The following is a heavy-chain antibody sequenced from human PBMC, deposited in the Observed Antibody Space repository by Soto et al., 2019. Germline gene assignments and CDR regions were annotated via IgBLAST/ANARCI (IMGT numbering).Heavy chain of an antibody. CDR3: AIDKFDFWSSNSLTFYYGMDV. Sequence: PSETLSLTCSVSGGSVSSGSYYWSWNRQPPGKGLEWIGYIYYSGSTNYNPSLKSRVTISVDRSKKQVSLKLSSVTAADTAVYYCAIDKFDFWSSNSLTFYYGMDVWGQGTTVTVSS. CDR1: GGSVSSGSYY. V-gene: IGHV4-61*01. CDR2: IYYSGST. D-gene: IGHD3-3*01. J-gene: IGHJ6*02.